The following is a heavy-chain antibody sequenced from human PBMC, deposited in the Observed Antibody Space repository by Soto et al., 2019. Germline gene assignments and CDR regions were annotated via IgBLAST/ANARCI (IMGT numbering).Heavy chain of an antibody. J-gene: IGHJ3*02. Sequence: EVQLVESGGGLVQPGGSLRLSCAASGFTFSSYAMHWVRQAPGKGLEYVSAISSNGGSTYYANSVKGRFTISRDNSNNTLYLQMGRLREEDMAVYYCARDRLPEYRSGRSCYGSAFDIWGQGPMGTVSS. CDR1: GFTFSSYA. D-gene: IGHD2-15*01. V-gene: IGHV3-64*01. CDR2: ISSNGGST. CDR3: ARDRLPEYRSGRSCYGSAFDI.